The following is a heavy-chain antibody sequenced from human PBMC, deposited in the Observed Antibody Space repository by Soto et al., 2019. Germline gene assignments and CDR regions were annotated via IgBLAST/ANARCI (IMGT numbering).Heavy chain of an antibody. D-gene: IGHD4-17*01. CDR3: AREEGDPTTVTTKFDY. CDR2: ISYDGSNK. CDR1: GFTFSSYA. V-gene: IGHV3-30*01. J-gene: IGHJ4*02. Sequence: PGGSLRLSCAASGFTFSSYAMHWVRQAPGKGLEWVAVISYDGSNKYYADSVKGRFTISRDNSKNTLYLQMNSLRAEDTAVYYCAREEGDPTTVTTKFDYWGQGTLVTVSS.